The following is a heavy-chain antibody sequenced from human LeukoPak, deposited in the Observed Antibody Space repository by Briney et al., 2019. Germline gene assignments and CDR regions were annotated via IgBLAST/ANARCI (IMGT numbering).Heavy chain of an antibody. V-gene: IGHV1-18*01. CDR3: AKSIGSDVAAPHDF. J-gene: IGHJ4*02. CDR1: GYTFTTYG. D-gene: IGHD6-13*01. Sequence: GASVKASCKASGYTFTTYGISWVRQAPGQGLEWMGWIRGYDGYTDYEQKFQGRVTMTTDPSTRTAYVELRSLRSDDTAVYYCAKSIGSDVAAPHDFWGQGTLVTVSS. CDR2: IRGYDGYT.